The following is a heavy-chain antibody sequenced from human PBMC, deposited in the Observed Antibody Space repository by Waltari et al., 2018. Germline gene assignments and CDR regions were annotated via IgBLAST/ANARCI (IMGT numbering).Heavy chain of an antibody. V-gene: IGHV4-59*01. CDR3: AREYCSGGSCAPQY. D-gene: IGHD2-15*01. CDR1: GGSISSYS. CDR2: IYYSGGA. J-gene: IGHJ4*02. Sequence: QVQLQESGPGLVKPSETLSLTCTVSGGSISSYSWSWIRQPPGKGLEWIGCIYYSGGANYNPSLKSRVTISVDTSKNQISLKLSSVTAADTAVYYCAREYCSGGSCAPQYWGQGTLVTVSS.